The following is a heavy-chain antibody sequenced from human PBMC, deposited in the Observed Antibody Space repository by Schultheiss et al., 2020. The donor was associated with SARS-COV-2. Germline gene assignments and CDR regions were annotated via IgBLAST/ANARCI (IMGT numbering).Heavy chain of an antibody. CDR2: INSDGSST. Sequence: GGSLRLSCAASGFTFSSYGMHWVRQAPGKGLVWVSRINSDGSSTSYADSVKGRFTISRDNAKNTLYLQMNSLRAEDTAVYYCARDRRQQLATFDYWGQGTLVTVSS. V-gene: IGHV3-74*01. J-gene: IGHJ4*02. CDR3: ARDRRQQLATFDY. D-gene: IGHD6-13*01. CDR1: GFTFSSYG.